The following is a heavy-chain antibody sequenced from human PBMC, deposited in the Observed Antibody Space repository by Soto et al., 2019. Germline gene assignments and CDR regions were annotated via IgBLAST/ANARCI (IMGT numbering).Heavy chain of an antibody. Sequence: EVQLVESGGGSLQPGGSLRLSCTVSGVNVNYYWMHWVRQAPGGGLVWVSGINGDGTTTVYADSVKGRFTISRDNAKNTVSLQVDSLRAEDTAIYYCAKKVNSGPGSQYFDYWGQGTLVTVSS. CDR2: INGDGTTT. V-gene: IGHV3-74*01. D-gene: IGHD3-10*01. CDR3: AKKVNSGPGSQYFDY. J-gene: IGHJ4*02. CDR1: GVNVNYYW.